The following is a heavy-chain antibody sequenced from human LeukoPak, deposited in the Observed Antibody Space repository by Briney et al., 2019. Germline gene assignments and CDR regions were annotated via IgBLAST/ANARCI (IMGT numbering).Heavy chain of an antibody. D-gene: IGHD3-3*01. J-gene: IGHJ4*02. CDR1: GGSISSSTYY. V-gene: IGHV4-39*01. CDR3: ARHTMEDYFDY. CDR2: IYYSGST. Sequence: PSETLSLTCTVSGGSISSSTYYWAWIRQPPGKGLEWIGCIYYSGSTYYNPYLKSRLTISVDTSKNQFSLKLTSVTAADTAVCYCARHTMEDYFDYWGQGTLVTVSS.